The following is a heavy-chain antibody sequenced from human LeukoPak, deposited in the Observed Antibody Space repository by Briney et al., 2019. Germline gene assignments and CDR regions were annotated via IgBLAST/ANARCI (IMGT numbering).Heavy chain of an antibody. Sequence: GGSLRLSCAASGFTFSTYRMHWVRQAPGKGLVWVSGINSDGSSTRYADSVKGRFTISRDNAKTTLYLQMNSLRAEDTAVYYCARDRLSHFDYWGQGTLVTVSS. CDR2: INSDGSST. CDR1: GFTFSTYR. V-gene: IGHV3-74*01. J-gene: IGHJ4*02. D-gene: IGHD2/OR15-2a*01. CDR3: ARDRLSHFDY.